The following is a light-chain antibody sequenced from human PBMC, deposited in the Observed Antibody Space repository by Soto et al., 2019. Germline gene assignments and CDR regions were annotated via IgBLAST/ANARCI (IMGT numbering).Light chain of an antibody. J-gene: IGKJ2*01. CDR3: QQYNNWPPYT. CDR2: AAS. Sequence: EVVLTQSPATLSVSPGERATLSCRASQSVTTRLAWYQQKPGQAPRLLIYAASTRAAGVPARFSGSGSGTDFTLTISSLQSEDFAGYYCQQYNNWPPYTFGQGTNLEIK. CDR1: QSVTTR. V-gene: IGKV3-15*01.